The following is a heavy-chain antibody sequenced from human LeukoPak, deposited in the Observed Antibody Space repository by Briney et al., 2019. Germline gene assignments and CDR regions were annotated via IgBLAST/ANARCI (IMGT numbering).Heavy chain of an antibody. J-gene: IGHJ6*02. V-gene: IGHV4-39*01. CDR3: ARLRGRSGGMDV. Sequence: SEILSLTCTVSGGSISSSSYYWGWIRQPPGKGLEWIGSFYYSDSTYYNPSLQSRVTISVDMSKNQFSLNLSSVTAADTAVYFCARLRGRSGGMDVWGRGTTVTVSS. CDR2: FYYSDST. D-gene: IGHD3-10*01. CDR1: GGSISSSSYY.